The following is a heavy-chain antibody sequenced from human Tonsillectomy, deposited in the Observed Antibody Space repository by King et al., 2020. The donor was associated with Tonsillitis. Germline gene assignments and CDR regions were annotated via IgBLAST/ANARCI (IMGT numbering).Heavy chain of an antibody. CDR3: ARAGDYYVSSGYYGSYYFDY. D-gene: IGHD3-22*01. Sequence: QLQESGPGLVKPSETLSLTCTVSGGSISSYYWSWIRQPPGKGLEWIGYIYYSGSTNYNPSLKSRVTISVDPSKNTFSLKLSSVHAADTAVYYCARAGDYYVSSGYYGSYYFDYWGQGTLVTVSS. J-gene: IGHJ4*02. V-gene: IGHV4-59*01. CDR1: GGSISSYY. CDR2: IYYSGST.